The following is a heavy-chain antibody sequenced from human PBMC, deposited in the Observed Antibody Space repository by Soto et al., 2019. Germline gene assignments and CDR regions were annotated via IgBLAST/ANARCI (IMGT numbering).Heavy chain of an antibody. Sequence: EVQLVESGGALVQPGGSLRLSCAASGFTVSSNYMNWVRQAPGKGLKWVSVIYTGGLTSYADSVKGRFIISRDSSKNTLYLQMNSLRIEDTAVYYCARTIGGASSLYFDYWGQGTLVSVSS. CDR2: IYTGGLT. V-gene: IGHV3-66*01. D-gene: IGHD2-15*01. CDR3: ARTIGGASSLYFDY. J-gene: IGHJ4*02. CDR1: GFTVSSNY.